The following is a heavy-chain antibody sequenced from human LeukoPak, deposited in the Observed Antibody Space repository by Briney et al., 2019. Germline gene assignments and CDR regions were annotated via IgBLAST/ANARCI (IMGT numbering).Heavy chain of an antibody. CDR3: GGFGYEAAVDL. J-gene: IGHJ4*02. CDR2: IKPDRSET. CDR1: GLMFSTYW. D-gene: IGHD6-13*01. V-gene: IGHV3-7*01. Sequence: GGSLRLSCAASGLMFSTYWMTWVRQAPGKGLEWVANIKPDRSETYYVDSVKGRFTISRDNTKNLLYLQMNSLRGEDAAVYYCGGFGYEAAVDLWGQGTLVTVSS.